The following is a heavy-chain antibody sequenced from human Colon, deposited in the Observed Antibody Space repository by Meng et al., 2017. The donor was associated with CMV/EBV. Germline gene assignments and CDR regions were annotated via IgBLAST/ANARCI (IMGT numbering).Heavy chain of an antibody. J-gene: IGHJ5*02. D-gene: IGHD6-6*01. Sequence: KASGNIFSSSYLHWVRQAPGQGLDWVGMVSLKGERPKYAQKFQGRVTMTRDTSTSTFYMELSSLASEDTAVYYCARMFAASSGWFDPWGQGTLVTVSS. CDR1: GNIFSSSY. CDR2: VSLKGERP. V-gene: IGHV1-46*01. CDR3: ARMFAASSGWFDP.